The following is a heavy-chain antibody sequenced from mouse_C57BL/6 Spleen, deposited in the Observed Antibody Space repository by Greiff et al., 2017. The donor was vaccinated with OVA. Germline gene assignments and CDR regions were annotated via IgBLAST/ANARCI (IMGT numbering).Heavy chain of an antibody. V-gene: IGHV14-2*01. CDR1: GFNIKDYY. CDR3: ARGGYDVYYAMDY. D-gene: IGHD2-2*01. CDR2: IDPEDGEP. Sequence: EVKLQESGAELVKPGASVKLSCTASGFNIKDYYMHWVKQRTEQGLEWIGRIDPEDGEPKYAPKFQGKATITADTSSNTAYLQLSSLTSEDTAVYYCARGGYDVYYAMDYWGQGTSVTVSS. J-gene: IGHJ4*01.